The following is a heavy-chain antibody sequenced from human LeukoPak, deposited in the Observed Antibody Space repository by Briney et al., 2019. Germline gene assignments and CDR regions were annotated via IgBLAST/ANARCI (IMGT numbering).Heavy chain of an antibody. CDR1: GASLRGYY. V-gene: IGHV4-34*01. D-gene: IGHD5-18*01. Sequence: PSETLSLTCAVYGASLRGYYWSWIRQPPGKGLEWIGEINHSGSTNYNPSLKSRVTISVDTSKNQFSLKLSSVTAADTAVYYCARHGGFSYGFLNDAFDIWGRGTMVTVSS. J-gene: IGHJ3*02. CDR2: INHSGST. CDR3: ARHGGFSYGFLNDAFDI.